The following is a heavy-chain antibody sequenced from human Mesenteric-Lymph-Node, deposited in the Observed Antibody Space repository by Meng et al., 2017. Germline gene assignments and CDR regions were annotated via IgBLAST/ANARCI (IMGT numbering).Heavy chain of an antibody. D-gene: IGHD3-10*01. Sequence: VELQQGGAGLLKPSETPSRTCAVNGGSLSGAYWNWIRQPPGKGLEWIGEIIHGGSPSYIPSLKSRVTISIDTSKNQFSLKLSSVTAADTAVYYCARASSPRDWFDPWGQGTLVTVSS. CDR3: ARASSPRDWFDP. J-gene: IGHJ5*02. V-gene: IGHV4-34*12. CDR1: GGSLSGAY. CDR2: IIHGGSP.